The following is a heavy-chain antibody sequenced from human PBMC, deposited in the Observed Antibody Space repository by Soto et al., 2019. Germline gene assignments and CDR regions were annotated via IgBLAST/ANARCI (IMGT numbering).Heavy chain of an antibody. D-gene: IGHD3-16*01. Sequence: PSETLSLTCTVSGGSISSYYWSWIRQPPGKGLEWIGYIYYSGSTNYNPSLKSRVTISVDTSKNQFSLKLSSVTAADTAVYYCARVKGEALAYWGQGTLVTVSS. J-gene: IGHJ4*02. CDR2: IYYSGST. CDR3: ARVKGEALAY. V-gene: IGHV4-59*01. CDR1: GGSISSYY.